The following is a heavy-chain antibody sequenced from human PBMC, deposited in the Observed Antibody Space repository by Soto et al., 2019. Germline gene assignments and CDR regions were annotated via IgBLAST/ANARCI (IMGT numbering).Heavy chain of an antibody. V-gene: IGHV3-30*03. Sequence: QVQLVESGGGVVQPGRSLRLSCAASGFSYSSYDMHWVRQAPGKGLEWVAVISYDGSNKYYADSVKARFTISRDNSKNTLYLQMNSLRAEDTAVYYCPSPPMTTMSWGQGTLVTVPS. CDR2: ISYDGSNK. J-gene: IGHJ5*02. D-gene: IGHD4-4*01. CDR1: GFSYSSYD. CDR3: PSPPMTTMS.